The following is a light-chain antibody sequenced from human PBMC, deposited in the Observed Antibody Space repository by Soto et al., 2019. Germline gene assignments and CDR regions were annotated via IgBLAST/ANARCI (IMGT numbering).Light chain of an antibody. Sequence: QSVLTQPPSASGTPGQRVTISCSGSSSNIGGNTVNWYQQFPGTAPKLLIYSNNQRPSGVPDRFSGSKSGTSASLAISGLQSDDEADYYCAAWDDSLNGWVFGGGTKLTVL. V-gene: IGLV1-44*01. CDR1: SSNIGGNT. CDR2: SNN. J-gene: IGLJ3*02. CDR3: AAWDDSLNGWV.